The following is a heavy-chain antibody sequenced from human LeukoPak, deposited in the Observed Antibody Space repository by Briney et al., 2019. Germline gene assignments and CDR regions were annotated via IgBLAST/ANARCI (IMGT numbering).Heavy chain of an antibody. Sequence: GASVKVSCKASGGTFSSYPISWVRQAPGQGLEWMGGIIPMFDPADFAQKFQGRVTITADTSTSTAYMQLSSLRSEDTAVYYCARARSGPYGSGSLDAFDIWGQGTMVTVSS. D-gene: IGHD3-10*01. CDR3: ARARSGPYGSGSLDAFDI. V-gene: IGHV1-69*06. J-gene: IGHJ3*02. CDR2: IIPMFDPA. CDR1: GGTFSSYP.